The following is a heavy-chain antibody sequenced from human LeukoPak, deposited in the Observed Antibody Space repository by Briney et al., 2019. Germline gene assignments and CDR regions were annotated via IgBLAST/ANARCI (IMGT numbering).Heavy chain of an antibody. CDR3: AKAPYDFWSGYPSTCFDY. V-gene: IGHV3-23*01. CDR1: GFTFSSYA. D-gene: IGHD3-3*01. CDR2: ISGSGGTT. Sequence: GGSLRLSCAASGFTFSSYAMSWVRQAPGKGLEWVSVISGSGGTTYYADSVKGRFTISRDNSKNTLYLQMNSLRAEDTAVYYCAKAPYDFWSGYPSTCFDYWGQGTLVTVSS. J-gene: IGHJ4*02.